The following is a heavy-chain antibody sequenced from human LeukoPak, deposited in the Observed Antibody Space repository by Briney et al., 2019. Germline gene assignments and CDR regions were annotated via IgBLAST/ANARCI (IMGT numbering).Heavy chain of an antibody. CDR2: INPNSGGT. J-gene: IGHJ4*02. Sequence: GASVTVSCKASVYTFTGYYMHWVRQAPGQGLECMGWINPNSGGTNYAQKFQGRVDMTRDTSISTAYMELSRLRSDDTAVYYCARRGAGGDFDSWGQGTLVTVSS. CDR1: VYTFTGYY. V-gene: IGHV1-2*02. CDR3: ARRGAGGDFDS. D-gene: IGHD6-13*01.